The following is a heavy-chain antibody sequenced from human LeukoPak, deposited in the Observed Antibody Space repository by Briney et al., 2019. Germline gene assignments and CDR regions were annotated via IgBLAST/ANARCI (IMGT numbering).Heavy chain of an antibody. CDR2: IYTSGST. Sequence: PSETLSLTCTVSGGSISSYYWSWIRQPAGKGLEWIGRIYTSGSTNYNPSLKSRVTMSVDTSKNQFSLKLSSVTAADTAVYYCARDSAIGQGYYYGMDVWGQGTTVTVSS. J-gene: IGHJ6*02. D-gene: IGHD3-22*01. CDR1: GGSISSYY. CDR3: ARDSAIGQGYYYGMDV. V-gene: IGHV4-4*07.